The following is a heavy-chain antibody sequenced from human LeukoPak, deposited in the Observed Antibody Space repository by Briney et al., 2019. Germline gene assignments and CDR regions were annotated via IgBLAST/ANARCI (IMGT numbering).Heavy chain of an antibody. CDR1: GYTFTGYY. V-gene: IGHV1-2*02. CDR3: ARGAVPAAHPGDY. D-gene: IGHD2-2*01. J-gene: IGHJ4*02. Sequence: ASVKVSCKASGYTFTGYYMHWVRQAPGQGLEWMGWINPNSGGTNYAQKFQGRVTMTRDTSISTAYMELSRLRSDDTAVYYCARGAVPAAHPGDYWGQGTLVTVSS. CDR2: INPNSGGT.